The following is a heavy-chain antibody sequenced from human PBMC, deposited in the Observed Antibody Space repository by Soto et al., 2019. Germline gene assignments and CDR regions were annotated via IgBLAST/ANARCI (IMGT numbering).Heavy chain of an antibody. CDR1: GFAFSSYA. D-gene: IGHD6-6*01. CDR3: AKFSAHSMYDISSAPDY. V-gene: IGHV3-23*01. J-gene: IGHJ4*02. CDR2: ITGSGGRT. Sequence: GSLRLSCSASGFAFSSYAMAWVRQAPGKGLEWVSSITGSGGRTYFAVSVMGRFSISRDNSQKTVSLQMDRLRAEDTAVYYCAKFSAHSMYDISSAPDYWGQGTLVTVSS.